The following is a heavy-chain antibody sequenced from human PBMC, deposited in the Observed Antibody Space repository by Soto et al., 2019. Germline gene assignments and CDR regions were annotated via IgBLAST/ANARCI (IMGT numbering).Heavy chain of an antibody. D-gene: IGHD4-17*01. V-gene: IGHV4-31*03. J-gene: IGHJ6*02. Sequence: PXETLSLPCTVAGGSISSGGYYWSWIRQHPGKGLEWIGYIYYSGSTYYNPSLKSRVTISVDTSKNQFSLKLSSVTAADTAVYYCATGDYNYYYGMDVWGQGTTVTVSS. CDR1: GGSISSGGYY. CDR2: IYYSGST. CDR3: ATGDYNYYYGMDV.